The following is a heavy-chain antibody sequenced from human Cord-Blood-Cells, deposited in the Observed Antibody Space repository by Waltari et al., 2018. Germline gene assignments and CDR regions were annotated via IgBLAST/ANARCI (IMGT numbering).Heavy chain of an antibody. CDR3: AREGKGSYYYFDY. CDR2: IFSGGST. Sequence: EVQLVESGGGLIQPGGSLRLSCAASGFTVSSNYMSWVRQAPGKGLEWVSVIFSGGSTYNADSVKGRFTISRDNSKNTLCLQMNSLRAEDTAVYYCAREGKGSYYYFDYWGQGTLVTVSS. CDR1: GFTVSSNY. D-gene: IGHD1-26*01. J-gene: IGHJ4*02. V-gene: IGHV3-53*01.